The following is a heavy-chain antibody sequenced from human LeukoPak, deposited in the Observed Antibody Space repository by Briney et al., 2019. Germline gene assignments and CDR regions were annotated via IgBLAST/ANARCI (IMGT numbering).Heavy chain of an antibody. CDR3: ARDNWIEAHYFDY. Sequence: GGSLRLSCVASGFTFSTYSMNWVRQAPGKGLELVSFISTSSNYIYYADSVKGRFTISRDNAKNSLYLQMNSLRAEDTAMYYCARDNWIEAHYFDYWGQGTLVTVSS. V-gene: IGHV3-21*01. J-gene: IGHJ4*02. CDR1: GFTFSTYS. CDR2: ISTSSNYI. D-gene: IGHD1-20*01.